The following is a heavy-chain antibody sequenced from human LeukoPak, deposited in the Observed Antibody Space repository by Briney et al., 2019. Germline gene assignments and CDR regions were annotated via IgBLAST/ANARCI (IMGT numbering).Heavy chain of an antibody. CDR3: ARAAAAGPFDY. CDR1: EITIINNY. J-gene: IGHJ4*02. V-gene: IGHV3-66*01. D-gene: IGHD6-13*01. Sequence: PGGSLRLSCAVSEITIINNYMGWVRQAPGRGLEWVSLIYSADSTYYADSVKGRFTVSRDISKNTLYLQMNSLGAEDTAVYYCARAAAAGPFDYWGQGTLVTVSS. CDR2: IYSADST.